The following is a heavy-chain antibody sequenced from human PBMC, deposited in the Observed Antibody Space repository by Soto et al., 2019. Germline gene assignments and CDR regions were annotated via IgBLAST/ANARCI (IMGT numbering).Heavy chain of an antibody. CDR2: IIPIFGTA. V-gene: IGHV1-69*13. D-gene: IGHD6-13*01. CDR3: ARHKCIAAACSLQGTWLDP. CDR1: GCTFSSYA. J-gene: IGHJ5*02. Sequence: GSSVKVSCKASGCTFSSYAIGWVRQPPGQGLERMGGIIPIFGTANYAQKFQGRVTITADESTSTAYMELSSLRSDDPAVYYCARHKCIAAACSLQGTWLDPWGQRTLGSASS.